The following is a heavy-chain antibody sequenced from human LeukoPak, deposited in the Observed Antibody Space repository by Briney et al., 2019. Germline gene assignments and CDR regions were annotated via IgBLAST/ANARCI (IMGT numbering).Heavy chain of an antibody. CDR1: GGSFSGYY. Sequence: TSETLSLTXAVYGGSFSGYYWSWIRQPPGKGLEWIGEINHSGSTNYDPSLKSRVTISVDTSKNQFSLKLSSVTAADTAVYYCARGGRRWLQSNPFDYWGQGTLVTVSS. V-gene: IGHV4-34*01. D-gene: IGHD5-24*01. J-gene: IGHJ4*02. CDR3: ARGGRRWLQSNPFDY. CDR2: INHSGST.